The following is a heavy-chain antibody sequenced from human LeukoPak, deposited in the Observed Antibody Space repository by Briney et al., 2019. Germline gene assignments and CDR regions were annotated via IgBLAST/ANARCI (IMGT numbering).Heavy chain of an antibody. V-gene: IGHV3-74*01. CDR1: GFTLRSYW. J-gene: IGHJ4*02. CDR2: SNSDGSTT. CDR3: VRGPYSGWTGFDY. D-gene: IGHD5-12*01. Sequence: PGGSLRLSCAASGFTLRSYWMHWVRQAPGKGLVWVSRSNSDGSTTNYADSVKGRFTISRDNAKNTLHLQMNGLRAEDTAVYYCVRGPYSGWTGFDYWGQGPWSPSPQ.